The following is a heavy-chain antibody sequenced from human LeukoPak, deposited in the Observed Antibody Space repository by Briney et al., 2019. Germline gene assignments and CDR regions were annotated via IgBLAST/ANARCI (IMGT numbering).Heavy chain of an antibody. Sequence: SESLSLTCAVYRGSLSGYYWSWIRQPPGKGLEWIGEINHSGSTNYNPSLKSRVTMSVDTSKNQFSLKLSSVTAADTAVYYCARAGYCSGGSCYSGYFDYWGQGTLVTVSS. CDR3: ARAGYCSGGSCYSGYFDY. J-gene: IGHJ4*02. CDR2: INHSGST. V-gene: IGHV4-34*01. CDR1: RGSLSGYY. D-gene: IGHD2-15*01.